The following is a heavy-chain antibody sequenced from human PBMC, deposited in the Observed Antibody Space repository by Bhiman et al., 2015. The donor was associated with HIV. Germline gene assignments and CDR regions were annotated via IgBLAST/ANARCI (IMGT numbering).Heavy chain of an antibody. CDR2: IKQDGSEK. Sequence: EVQLVDSGGGLVQPGGSLRLSCAASGFTFSSYWMSWVRQAPGKGLEWVANIKQDGSEKNYVDSVKGRFTISRDNAKNSLYLQMNSLRPEDTAVYYCARDLTYGSGSCVDYWGQGTLVIVSS. V-gene: IGHV3-7*01. D-gene: IGHD3-10*01. J-gene: IGHJ4*02. CDR3: ARDLTYGSGSCVDY. CDR1: GFTFSSYW.